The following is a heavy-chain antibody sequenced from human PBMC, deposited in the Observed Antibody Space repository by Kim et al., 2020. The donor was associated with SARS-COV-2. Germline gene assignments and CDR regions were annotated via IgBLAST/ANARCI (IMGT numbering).Heavy chain of an antibody. V-gene: IGHV3-21*01. Sequence: GGSLRLSCAASGFTFSSYSMNWVRQAPGKGLEWVSSISSSSSSIYYAASVKGRFTISRDNAKNSLYLQMNSLRAEDTAVYYCARGQIYYDCWSGPSPYGMDVWGQGTTVTVSS. CDR2: ISSSSSSI. CDR1: GFTFSSYS. J-gene: IGHJ6*02. D-gene: IGHD3-3*01. CDR3: ARGQIYYDCWSGPSPYGMDV.